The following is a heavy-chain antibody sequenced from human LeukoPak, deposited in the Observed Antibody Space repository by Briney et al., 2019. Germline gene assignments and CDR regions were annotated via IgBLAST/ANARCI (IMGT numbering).Heavy chain of an antibody. D-gene: IGHD6-13*01. CDR2: ISAYNGNT. Sequence: ASVKVSCKASGYTFTSYGISWVRQAPGQGLEWMGWISAYNGNTNYAQKFQGRVTMTTDTSTSTAYMELRSLRSDDPAVYYCARRKEQQLADYWGQGTLVTVSS. CDR3: ARRKEQQLADY. J-gene: IGHJ4*02. CDR1: GYTFTSYG. V-gene: IGHV1-18*01.